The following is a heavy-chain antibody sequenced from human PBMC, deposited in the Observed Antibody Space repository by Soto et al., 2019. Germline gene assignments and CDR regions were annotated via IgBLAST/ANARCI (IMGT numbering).Heavy chain of an antibody. V-gene: IGHV4-39*01. CDR3: ARTYGSGSYYNRNYYYYGMDV. CDR2: IYYSGST. Sequence: PSETLSVTCTVSGGSISSSSYYWGWIRQPPGKGLEWIGSIYYSGSTYYNPSLKSRVTISVDTSKNQFSLKLSSVTAADTAVYYCARTYGSGSYYNRNYYYYGMDVWGQGTTVTVSS. CDR1: GGSISSSSYY. D-gene: IGHD3-10*01. J-gene: IGHJ6*02.